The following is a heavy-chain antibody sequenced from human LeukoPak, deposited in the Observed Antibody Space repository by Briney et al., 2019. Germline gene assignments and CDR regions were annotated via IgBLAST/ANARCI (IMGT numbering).Heavy chain of an antibody. Sequence: ASVKVSFKASGYTFTSYGISWVRQAPGQGLEWMGWISAYNGNTNYAQKLQGRVTMTTDTSTSTAYMELRSLRSDDTAVYYCARDVVVVPAAMIDIDYYGMDVWGKGTTVTVSS. J-gene: IGHJ6*04. CDR2: ISAYNGNT. D-gene: IGHD2-2*01. V-gene: IGHV1-18*04. CDR3: ARDVVVVPAAMIDIDYYGMDV. CDR1: GYTFTSYG.